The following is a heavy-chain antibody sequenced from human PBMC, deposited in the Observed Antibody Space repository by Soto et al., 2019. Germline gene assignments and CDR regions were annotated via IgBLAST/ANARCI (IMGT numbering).Heavy chain of an antibody. CDR3: ARQKVRGVIITGFDY. CDR1: GGSISSSSYY. V-gene: IGHV4-39*01. Sequence: SETLSLTCTVSGGSISSSSYYWGWIRQPPGKGLEWIGSIYYSGSTYYNPSLKSRVTISVDTSKNRFSLKLSSVTAADTAVYYCARQKVRGVIITGFDYWGQGTLVTVSS. D-gene: IGHD3-10*01. CDR2: IYYSGST. J-gene: IGHJ4*02.